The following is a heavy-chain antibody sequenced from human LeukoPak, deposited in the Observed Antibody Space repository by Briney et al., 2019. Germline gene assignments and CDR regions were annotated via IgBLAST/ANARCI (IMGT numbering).Heavy chain of an antibody. CDR2: IYSGGST. CDR1: GFTVSSNY. Sequence: GGSLRLSCAASGFTVSSNYMSWVRQAPGKGLEWVSVIYSGGSTYYADSVKGRFTISRDNSKNTLYLQMNSLRAEDTAVYYCAGLEGGYSYAFWYWGQGTLVTVSS. V-gene: IGHV3-53*01. J-gene: IGHJ4*02. D-gene: IGHD5-18*01. CDR3: AGLEGGYSYAFWY.